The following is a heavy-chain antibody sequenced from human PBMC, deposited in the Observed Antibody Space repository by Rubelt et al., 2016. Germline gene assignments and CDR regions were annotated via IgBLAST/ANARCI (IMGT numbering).Heavy chain of an antibody. CDR1: GGSISSSNW. CDR2: IYHSGST. D-gene: IGHD2-15*01. J-gene: IGHJ2*01. CDR3: ARGGRGYCSGGSCTHGYFDL. V-gene: IGHV4-4*02. Sequence: GTLSLTCAVSGGSISSSNWWSWVRQPPGKGLEWIGEIYHSGSTNYNPSLKSRVTISVDKSKNQFSLKLSSVTAADTAVYYCARGGRGYCSGGSCTHGYFDLWGRGTLVTVSS.